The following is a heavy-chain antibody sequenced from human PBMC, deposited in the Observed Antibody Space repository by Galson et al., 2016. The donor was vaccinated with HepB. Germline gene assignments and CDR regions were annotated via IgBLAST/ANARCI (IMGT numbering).Heavy chain of an antibody. CDR2: TYYRSNWHN. CDR3: ARSYLLGRGFGW. J-gene: IGHJ4*02. Sequence: CAISGDSVSSNSAGWYWIRQTPSRGLECLGRTYYRSNWHNDYAESVKSRITINPDISKNQFSLHLNSVTPEDTAVYYCARSYLLGRGFGWWGQGTLVTVSS. V-gene: IGHV6-1*01. CDR1: GDSVSSNSAG. D-gene: IGHD7-27*01.